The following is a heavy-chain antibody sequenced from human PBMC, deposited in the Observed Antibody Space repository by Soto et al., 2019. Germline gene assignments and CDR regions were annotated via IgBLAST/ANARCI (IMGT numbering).Heavy chain of an antibody. CDR1: GYTFTTYD. V-gene: IGHV1-8*01. CDR3: ARGYINTHHDL. J-gene: IGHJ5*02. Sequence: GASVKVSCKTSGYTFTTYDMNWVRQATGQGLEWMGWMNPNSGDTGYAQKFQGRVTMTRDTSIHTAYMELSGLRFDDTAVYYCARGYINTHHDLWGQGTLVTVSS. D-gene: IGHD3-22*01. CDR2: MNPNSGDT.